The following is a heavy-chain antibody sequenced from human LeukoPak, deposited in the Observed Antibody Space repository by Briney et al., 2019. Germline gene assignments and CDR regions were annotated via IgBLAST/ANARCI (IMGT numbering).Heavy chain of an antibody. V-gene: IGHV2-5*02. D-gene: IGHD2-21*02. CDR1: GFSLSTCGVG. CDR2: IYWDDDK. J-gene: IGHJ4*02. Sequence: SGPTLVKPRQTLTLTCTFSGFSLSTCGVGVGWIRQPPEKALEWLALIYWDDDKRYSPSLKSRLTITKDTSKNQVVLTMTNMDPVDTATYYCAHSGQDCGGDCYLVFDYWGQGTLVTVSS. CDR3: AHSGQDCGGDCYLVFDY.